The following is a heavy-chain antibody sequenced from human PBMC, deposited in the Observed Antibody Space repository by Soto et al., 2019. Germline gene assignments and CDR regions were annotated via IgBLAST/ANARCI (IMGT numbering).Heavy chain of an antibody. V-gene: IGHV1-3*01. CDR1: GYTFTSSA. CDR2: INAGNGNT. D-gene: IGHD4-17*01. J-gene: IGHJ6*03. CDR3: AREKFDYVYYYMDV. Sequence: VASVKVSCKASGYTFTSSAMHWVRQAPGQRLEWMGWINAGNGNTKYSQKFQGRVTITRDTSASTAYMELSSLRSEDTAVYYCAREKFDYVYYYMDVWGKGTTVTVSS.